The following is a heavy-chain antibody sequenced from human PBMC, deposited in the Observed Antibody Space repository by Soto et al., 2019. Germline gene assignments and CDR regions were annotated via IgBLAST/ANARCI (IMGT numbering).Heavy chain of an antibody. Sequence: PSETLSLTCTVSGDSISAYYWDWLRQPPGKGLEWIGTTYYNGNAYYNPSLKSRVSMSVDTSKNQFSLKLVSVTAADTAVYYCARHFVAVVIKGWGYWGQGTLVTVSS. CDR3: ARHFVAVVIKGWGY. CDR1: GDSISAYY. D-gene: IGHD3-10*01. V-gene: IGHV4-39*01. J-gene: IGHJ4*02. CDR2: TYYNGNA.